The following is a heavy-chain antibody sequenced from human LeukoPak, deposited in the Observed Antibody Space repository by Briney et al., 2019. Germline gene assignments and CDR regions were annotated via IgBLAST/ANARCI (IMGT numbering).Heavy chain of an antibody. D-gene: IGHD3-9*01. V-gene: IGHV3-21*01. CDR3: ARVSSVTGYYKYYFDY. CDR1: GFTFSSYS. J-gene: IGHJ4*02. Sequence: PGGSLRLSCAASGFTFSSYSMNWVRQAPGKGLEWVSSISSSSSYIYYADSVKGRFTISRDNAKNSLYLQMNSLRAEDTAVYYCARVSSVTGYYKYYFDYWGQGTLVTVSS. CDR2: ISSSSSYI.